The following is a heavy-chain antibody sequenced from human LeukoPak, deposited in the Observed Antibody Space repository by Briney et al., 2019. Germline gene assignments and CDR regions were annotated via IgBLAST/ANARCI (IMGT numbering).Heavy chain of an antibody. CDR1: GFTFSSHG. D-gene: IGHD4-17*01. V-gene: IGHV3-23*01. Sequence: GGTLRLSCAASGFTFSSHGMNWVRQAPGKGLEWISGISPSADITYYADSVKGRFTISRDNSENTVYLQMNSLRAEDTAVYYCATPTTVTTDIWGQGTMVTVSS. CDR2: ISPSADIT. J-gene: IGHJ3*02. CDR3: ATPTTVTTDI.